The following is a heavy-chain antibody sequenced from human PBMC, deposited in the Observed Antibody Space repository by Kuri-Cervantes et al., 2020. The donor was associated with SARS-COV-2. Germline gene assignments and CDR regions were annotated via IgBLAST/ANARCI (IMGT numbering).Heavy chain of an antibody. CDR1: GYTFTGYY. J-gene: IGHJ6*02. CDR3: ARGMVRGIIQNYYYAMDV. V-gene: IGHV1-2*04. Sequence: ASVKVSCKASGYTFTGYYMHWVRQAPGQGLEWMGWINPNSDGTNYAQKFQGWVTMTRDTSISTAYMELSRLRSDDTAVYYCARGMVRGIIQNYYYAMDVWGQGTTVTVSS. D-gene: IGHD3-10*01. CDR2: INPNSDGT.